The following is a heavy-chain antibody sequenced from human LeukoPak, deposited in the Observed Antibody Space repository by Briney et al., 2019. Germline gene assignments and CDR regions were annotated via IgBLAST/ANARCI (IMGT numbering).Heavy chain of an antibody. J-gene: IGHJ6*03. CDR2: IYHSGST. Sequence: SETLSLTCTVSGYSISSGYYWGWIRQPPGKGLEWIGSIYHSGSTYYNPSLKSRVTISVDTSKNQFSLQLNSVTPEDTAVYYCARVLRKGPYGDGGYFYFFMDVWGKGTTVTVSS. CDR3: ARVLRKGPYGDGGYFYFFMDV. D-gene: IGHD4-17*01. CDR1: GYSISSGYY. V-gene: IGHV4-38-2*02.